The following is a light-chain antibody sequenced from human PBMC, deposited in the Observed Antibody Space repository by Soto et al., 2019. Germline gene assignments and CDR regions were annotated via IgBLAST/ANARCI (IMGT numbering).Light chain of an antibody. Sequence: DVQMTQSPSSLSASVGDRVTITCQATQDIRHLNWYQQKAGKAPKLLIFDTSNLETGVPSRFSGSGSGTDFTLTITNLQPEDVASYYCQQGFNLPTFGGGTKVEIK. J-gene: IGKJ4*01. CDR3: QQGFNLPT. CDR2: DTS. V-gene: IGKV1-33*01. CDR1: QDIRH.